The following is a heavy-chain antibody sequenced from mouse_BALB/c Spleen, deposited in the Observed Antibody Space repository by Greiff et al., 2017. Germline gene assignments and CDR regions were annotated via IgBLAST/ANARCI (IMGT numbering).Heavy chain of an antibody. V-gene: IGHV5-6-5*01. D-gene: IGHD3-2*01. J-gene: IGHJ4*01. Sequence: EVKLEESGGGLVKPGGSLKLSCAASGFTFSSYAMSWVRQTPEKRLEWVASISSGGSTYYPDSVKGRFTISRDNARNILYLQMSSLRSEDTAMYYCAREATARATSYAMDYWGQGTSVTVSS. CDR1: GFTFSSYA. CDR3: AREATARATSYAMDY. CDR2: ISSGGST.